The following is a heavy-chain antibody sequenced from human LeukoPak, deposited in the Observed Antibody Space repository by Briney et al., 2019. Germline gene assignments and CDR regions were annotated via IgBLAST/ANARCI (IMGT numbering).Heavy chain of an antibody. CDR1: GFTFSSYS. CDR2: ISSSSSTI. CDR3: ARGACSSTSCPNWFDP. V-gene: IGHV3-48*01. D-gene: IGHD2-2*01. Sequence: PGGSLRLSCAASGFTFSSYSMNWVRQAPGKGLEWVSYISSSSSTIYYADSVKGRFTISRDNAKNSLYLQMNSLRAEDTAVYYCARGACSSTSCPNWFDPWGQGTLVTVSS. J-gene: IGHJ5*02.